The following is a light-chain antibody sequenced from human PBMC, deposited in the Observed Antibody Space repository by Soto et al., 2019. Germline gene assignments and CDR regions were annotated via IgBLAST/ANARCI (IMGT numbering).Light chain of an antibody. CDR2: GAS. CDR1: QSVSSN. Sequence: IVLTQSPATLSVSPGESATLSCRASQSVSSNLAWYQQKPGQAPRLLIYGASTRATGIPARFSGSGYGTEFTLTISSLQSEDFAVYYCQQYNNRWTFGPGTKVDIK. V-gene: IGKV3-15*01. J-gene: IGKJ1*01. CDR3: QQYNNRWT.